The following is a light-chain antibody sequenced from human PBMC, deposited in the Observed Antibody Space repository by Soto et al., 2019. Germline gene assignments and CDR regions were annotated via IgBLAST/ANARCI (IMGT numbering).Light chain of an antibody. V-gene: IGLV1-51*01. Sequence: QSVLTQPPSVYAAPGQKVTISCSGSSSNLGNSYVFWYQHLPGTAPKLLIYDNNKRPSGIPDRFSASKSGTSATLGITGLQTGDEADYYCGTWDISLRGGVFGGGTQLTVL. CDR2: DNN. CDR3: GTWDISLRGGV. J-gene: IGLJ3*02. CDR1: SSNLGNSY.